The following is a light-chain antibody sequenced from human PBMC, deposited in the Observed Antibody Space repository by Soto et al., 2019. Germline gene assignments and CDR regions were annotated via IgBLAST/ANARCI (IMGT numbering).Light chain of an antibody. CDR2: AAS. CDR3: QQSYSTPYT. CDR1: QSISSY. V-gene: IGKV1-39*01. Sequence: DIQMNQSPSSLSASVGDRVTITCRASQSISSYLNWYQQKPGKAPKLLIYAASSLQSGVPSRFSGSESGTDFTLTISSLQPEDFAIYYCQQSYSTPYTFGQGTQLEIK. J-gene: IGKJ2*01.